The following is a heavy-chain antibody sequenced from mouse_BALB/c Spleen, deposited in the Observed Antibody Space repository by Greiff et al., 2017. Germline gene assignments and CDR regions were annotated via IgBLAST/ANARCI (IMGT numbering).Heavy chain of an antibody. CDR3: ARPLYYYGSSWFAY. D-gene: IGHD1-1*01. Sequence: VKLQQSGAELMKPGASVKISCKATGYTFSSYWIEWVKQRPGHGLEWIGEILPGSGSTNYNEKFKGKATFTADTSSNTAYMQLSSLTSEDSAVYYCARPLYYYGSSWFAYWGQGTLVTVSA. V-gene: IGHV1-9*01. CDR2: ILPGSGST. CDR1: GYTFSSYW. J-gene: IGHJ3*01.